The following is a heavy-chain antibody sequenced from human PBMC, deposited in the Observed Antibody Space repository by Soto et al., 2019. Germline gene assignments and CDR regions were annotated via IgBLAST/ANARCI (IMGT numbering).Heavy chain of an antibody. CDR2: IRSKANSYAT. Sequence: EVQLVESGGGLVQPGGSLKLSCAASGFTFSGSAMHWVRQASGKGLEWVGRIRSKANSYATAYAASVKGRFTISRDDSKNTAYLQMNSLKTEDTAVHYCTRPSGYCSGGSCYGAYWGQGTLVTVSS. CDR3: TRPSGYCSGGSCYGAY. CDR1: GFTFSGSA. D-gene: IGHD2-15*01. J-gene: IGHJ4*02. V-gene: IGHV3-73*01.